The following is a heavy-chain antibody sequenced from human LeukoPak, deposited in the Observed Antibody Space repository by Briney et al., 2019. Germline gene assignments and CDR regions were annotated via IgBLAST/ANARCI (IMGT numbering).Heavy chain of an antibody. D-gene: IGHD4-17*01. CDR2: IIPIFGTA. V-gene: IGHV1-69*13. CDR3: ARPRLRTKTKKNYYYYYMDV. J-gene: IGHJ6*03. CDR1: GGTFSSYA. Sequence: GASGKVSCKAPGGTFSSYAISWVRQAPGQGLEWMGGIIPIFGTANYAQKFQGRVTITADESTSTAYMELSSLRSEDTAVYYCARPRLRTKTKKNYYYYYMDVWGKGTTVTVSS.